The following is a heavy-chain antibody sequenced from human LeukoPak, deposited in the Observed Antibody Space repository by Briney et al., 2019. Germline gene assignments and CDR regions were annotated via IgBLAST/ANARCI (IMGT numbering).Heavy chain of an antibody. CDR1: GFTFSNFA. D-gene: IGHD4-17*01. J-gene: IGHJ3*02. CDR2: ISYDGSIK. CDR3: AREDMTTVTTRWAFDI. Sequence: PGRSLRLSCAASGFTFSNFAMHWVRKAPGKGLEWVAVISYDGSIKYYADSVKGRFTISRDNSKNTLYLQINSLRAEDTAVYYCAREDMTTVTTRWAFDIWGQGSMVTVSS. V-gene: IGHV3-30*04.